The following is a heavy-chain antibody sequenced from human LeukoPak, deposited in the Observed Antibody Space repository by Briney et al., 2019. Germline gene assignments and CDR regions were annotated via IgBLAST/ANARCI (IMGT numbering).Heavy chain of an antibody. Sequence: GGSLRLSCAASGFTFSNYWMNWVRQAPGKGLEWVANIKQDGSEKYYVDSVKGRFTISRDNAKNSLYLQMNSLRAEDTAVYYCANSNGNYWGQGTLVTVSS. D-gene: IGHD4-11*01. CDR2: IKQDGSEK. V-gene: IGHV3-7*01. J-gene: IGHJ4*02. CDR1: GFTFSNYW. CDR3: ANSNGNY.